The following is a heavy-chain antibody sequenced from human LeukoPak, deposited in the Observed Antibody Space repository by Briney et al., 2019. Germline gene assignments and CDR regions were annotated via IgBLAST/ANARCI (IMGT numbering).Heavy chain of an antibody. CDR2: ISTYNGNT. D-gene: IGHD6-13*01. Sequence: ASVKVSCKASGGTFSSYAISWVRQAPGQGLEWMGWISTYNGNTNYAQKLQGRVTMTTDTSTSTAYMELRSLRSDDTAVYYCARVPAAAGPRYYFGYWGQGTLVTVSS. CDR1: GGTFSSYA. CDR3: ARVPAAAGPRYYFGY. V-gene: IGHV1-18*01. J-gene: IGHJ4*02.